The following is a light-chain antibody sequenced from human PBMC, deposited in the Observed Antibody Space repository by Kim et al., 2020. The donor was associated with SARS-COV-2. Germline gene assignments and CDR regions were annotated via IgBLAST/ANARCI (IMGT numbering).Light chain of an antibody. CDR1: RSDIGAYNY. CDR2: DVS. CDR3: SSYTSSSTWV. J-gene: IGLJ3*02. Sequence: QSALTQPASVSGSPGQSITISCTGTRSDIGAYNYVSWYQQHPGKAPRLMIYDVSNRPSGVSNRFSGSKSGNTASLTISGLQAEDEADYYCSSYTSSSTWVFGGGTQLTVL. V-gene: IGLV2-14*03.